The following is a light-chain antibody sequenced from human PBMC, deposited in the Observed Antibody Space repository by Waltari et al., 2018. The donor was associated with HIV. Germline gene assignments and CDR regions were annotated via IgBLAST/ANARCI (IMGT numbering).Light chain of an antibody. J-gene: IGLJ2*01. V-gene: IGLV1-40*01. CDR1: RSTIGAGYF. CDR2: SEI. Sequence: QSALTQPPSVSGAPGQRVTISCTGNRSTIGAGYFVHWYQHLPGPAPKLLVYSEIKRPSGGPDRFSGANSGTSSYLVITGLQAEDEADYYCQSYDSSLRASVFGGGTKLTVL. CDR3: QSYDSSLRASV.